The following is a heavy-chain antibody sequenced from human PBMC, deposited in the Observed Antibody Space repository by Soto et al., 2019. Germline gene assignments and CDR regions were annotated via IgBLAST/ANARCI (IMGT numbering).Heavy chain of an antibody. CDR3: ARRAAVGNWFEP. CDR2: IYYSGST. D-gene: IGHD6-13*01. Sequence: SETLSLTCTVSGGSISSYYWSWIRQPPGKGLEWIGYIYYSGSTNYNPSLKSRVTISVDTSKNQFSLKLSSVTAADTAVYYCARRAAVGNWFEPWGQGTLVTVSS. V-gene: IGHV4-59*01. J-gene: IGHJ5*02. CDR1: GGSISSYY.